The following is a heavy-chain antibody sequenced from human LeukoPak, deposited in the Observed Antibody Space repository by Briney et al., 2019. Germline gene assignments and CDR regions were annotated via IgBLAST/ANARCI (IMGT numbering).Heavy chain of an antibody. CDR3: AKLGFDRSGSHSLVDY. V-gene: IGHV3-30*18. CDR1: GFTFRSYS. CDR2: VSYDGSKK. D-gene: IGHD3-22*01. J-gene: IGHJ4*02. Sequence: PGGSLRLSCAASGFTFRSYSMNWVRQAPGKGLEWVGFVSYDGSKKFYADFVKGRFSISRDNSKNTLYVEMNSLGAEDTALYYCAKLGFDRSGSHSLVDYWGQGTPVTVSS.